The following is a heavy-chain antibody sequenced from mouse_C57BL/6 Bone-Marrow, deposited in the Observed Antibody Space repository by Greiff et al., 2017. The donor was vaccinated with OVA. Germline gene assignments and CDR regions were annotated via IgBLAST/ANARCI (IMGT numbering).Heavy chain of an antibody. CDR2: IDPSDSYT. Sequence: QVQLQQPGAELVMPGASVKLSCKASGYTFTSYWMHWVKQRPGQGLEWIGEIDPSDSYTNYKQKFKGKSTLTVDKSSSTAYMRLSSLTSENSAVYYCARGEYGNYVVDYYAMDDWGKGTSVTVSS. D-gene: IGHD2-1*01. J-gene: IGHJ4*01. CDR1: GYTFTSYW. V-gene: IGHV1-69*01. CDR3: ARGEYGNYVVDYYAMDD.